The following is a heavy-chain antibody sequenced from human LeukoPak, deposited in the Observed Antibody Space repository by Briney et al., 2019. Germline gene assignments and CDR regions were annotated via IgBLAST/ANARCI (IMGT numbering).Heavy chain of an antibody. V-gene: IGHV4-59*01. J-gene: IGHJ4*02. Sequence: PSETLSLTCTVSGGSISSYYWSWIRQPPGKGLEWIGYIYYSGSTNYNPSLKSRVTISVDTSKNQFSLKLSSVTAADTAVYYCARSPYYYDSSGPTRIDYWGQGTLVTVSS. CDR2: IYYSGST. CDR1: GGSISSYY. CDR3: ARSPYYYDSSGPTRIDY. D-gene: IGHD3-22*01.